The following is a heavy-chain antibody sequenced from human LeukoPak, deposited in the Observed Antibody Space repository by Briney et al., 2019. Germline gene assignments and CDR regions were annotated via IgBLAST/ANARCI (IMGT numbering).Heavy chain of an antibody. D-gene: IGHD5-24*01. CDR2: TSWDSGHI. Sequence: GGSLRLSGAVSGFPFDDYALHGVRQAPGKGLEWVSVTSWDSGHILSADSVKGGFPMSRDNAKNSLYLQMNSLRAQDTALYHCVRDYQHGYTLGYFDYWGRGTLVAVSS. V-gene: IGHV3-9*01. J-gene: IGHJ4*02. CDR1: GFPFDDYA. CDR3: VRDYQHGYTLGYFDY.